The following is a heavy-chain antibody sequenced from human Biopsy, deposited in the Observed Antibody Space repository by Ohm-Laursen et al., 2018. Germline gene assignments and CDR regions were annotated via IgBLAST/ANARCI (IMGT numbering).Heavy chain of an antibody. J-gene: IGHJ6*02. CDR2: IIPPFGAT. D-gene: IGHD3-22*01. CDR1: GATLSKYA. Sequence: SSVNVSCKPYGATLSKYAMSWVRQAPGQGLEWLGVIIPPFGATNHAQRFQGRLSITASESATSVYMELTSLTAEDTAVYYCAKTWTYNHDSSLYYVYDLDLWGQGSTVTVFS. CDR3: AKTWTYNHDSSLYYVYDLDL. V-gene: IGHV1-69*01.